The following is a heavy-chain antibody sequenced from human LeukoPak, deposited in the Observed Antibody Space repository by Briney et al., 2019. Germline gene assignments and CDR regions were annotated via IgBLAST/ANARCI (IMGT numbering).Heavy chain of an antibody. V-gene: IGHV3-20*04. CDR3: ARSGGYDSSGYYSASFDY. Sequence: GGPLRLSCAASGFTFDDYGMSWVRQVPGKGLEWVSRINWNGGSTGYADSVKGRFTISRDNAKNSLYLQMNSLRAEDTAVYYCARSGGYDSSGYYSASFDYWGQGTLVTVSS. D-gene: IGHD3-22*01. CDR1: GFTFDDYG. CDR2: INWNGGST. J-gene: IGHJ4*02.